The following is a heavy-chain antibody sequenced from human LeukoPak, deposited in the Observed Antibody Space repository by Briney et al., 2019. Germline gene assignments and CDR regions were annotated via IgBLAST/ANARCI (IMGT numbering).Heavy chain of an antibody. CDR3: ARDFWDDSSGYYFIVPGHGVDV. CDR2: ISYDGSNK. J-gene: IGHJ6*04. CDR1: GFTFSSYA. V-gene: IGHV3-30*01. D-gene: IGHD3-22*01. Sequence: PGRSLRLSCAASGFTFSSYAMHWVRKAPGKGLEWVAVISYDGSNKYYADSVKGRFTISRDNSKNTLYLQMNSLRAEDTAVYYCARDFWDDSSGYYFIVPGHGVDVWGKGTTVTVSS.